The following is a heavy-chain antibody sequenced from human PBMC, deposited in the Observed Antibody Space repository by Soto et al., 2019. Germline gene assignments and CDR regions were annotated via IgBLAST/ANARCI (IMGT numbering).Heavy chain of an antibody. CDR1: GFSLSTSGVG. CDR3: AHYGSGSYYNYYYGMEV. D-gene: IGHD3-10*01. Sequence: QITLKESGPTLVKPTQTLTLTCTFSGFSLSTSGVGVGWIRQPPGKALEWLALIYWDDDKRYSPSLKGRLTITKDTSKNQVVLTMTNMDLVDTATYYCAHYGSGSYYNYYYGMEVWGQGTTVTDS. CDR2: IYWDDDK. J-gene: IGHJ6*02. V-gene: IGHV2-5*02.